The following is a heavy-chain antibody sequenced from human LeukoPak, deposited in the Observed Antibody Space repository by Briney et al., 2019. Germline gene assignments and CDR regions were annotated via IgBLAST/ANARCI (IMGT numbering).Heavy chain of an antibody. Sequence: RSSGTLSLTCTVSGGPFDSHYWTWIRQPPGKGLEWIAFIYHSGSAVYSPSLRSRVTMSVDRSKRQFSLNLSSVTAADTAVYYCARGVAVGGTTHLDPWGQGTLVTVSS. CDR2: IYHSGSA. V-gene: IGHV4-59*08. J-gene: IGHJ5*02. CDR3: ARGVAVGGTTHLDP. D-gene: IGHD6-13*01. CDR1: GGPFDSHY.